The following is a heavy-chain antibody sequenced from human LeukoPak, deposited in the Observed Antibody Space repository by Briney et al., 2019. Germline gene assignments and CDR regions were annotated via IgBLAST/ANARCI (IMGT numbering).Heavy chain of an antibody. CDR2: ISGSGGST. CDR3: AKDREIVVGSLDY. V-gene: IGHV3-23*01. J-gene: IGHJ4*02. CDR1: GFTFSSYA. Sequence: GGSLRPSCAASGFTFSSYAMSWVRQAPGKGLEWVSGISGSGGSTYYADSVKGRFTMSRDNSKNTLYLQMNSLRAEDTAVYYCAKDREIVVGSLDYWGQGTLVTVSS. D-gene: IGHD3-22*01.